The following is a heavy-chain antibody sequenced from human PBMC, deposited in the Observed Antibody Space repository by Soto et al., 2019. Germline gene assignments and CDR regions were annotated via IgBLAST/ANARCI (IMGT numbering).Heavy chain of an antibody. V-gene: IGHV1-3*01. CDR1: GYTFTSYA. J-gene: IGHJ4*02. Sequence: QVQLVQSGAEVKKPGASVKVSCKASGYTFTSYAMHWVRQAPGQRLEWMGWINAGNGNTKYSQKFQGRVTITGDTSVSTAYMELSSLRSEDTAVYYCARVNYYDSSGYYFPSYFDFWGQGTLVTVSS. CDR2: INAGNGNT. D-gene: IGHD3-22*01. CDR3: ARVNYYDSSGYYFPSYFDF.